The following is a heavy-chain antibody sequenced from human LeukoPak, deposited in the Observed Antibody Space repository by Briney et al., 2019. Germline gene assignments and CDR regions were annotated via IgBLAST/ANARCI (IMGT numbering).Heavy chain of an antibody. V-gene: IGHV3-21*01. J-gene: IGHJ4*02. Sequence: GGSLRLSCAASGFTFSSYSMNWVRQAPGKGLEWVSSISSSSSYIYYADSVKGRFTISRDNAKNSLYLQMNSLRAEDTAVYYCARDPDFWSGYYNFDYWGQGTLVTVSS. CDR3: ARDPDFWSGYYNFDY. CDR1: GFTFSSYS. CDR2: ISSSSSYI. D-gene: IGHD3-3*01.